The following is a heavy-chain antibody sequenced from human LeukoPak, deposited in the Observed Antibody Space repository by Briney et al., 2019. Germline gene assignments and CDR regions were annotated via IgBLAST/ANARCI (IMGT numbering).Heavy chain of an antibody. CDR3: AKGSKLCDY. Sequence: PGGSLRLSCAASGFTFSSYGMHWVRQAPGEGLEWVAVISYDGSNKYYADSVKGRFTISRDNSKNTLYLQMNSLRAEDTAVYYCAKGSKLCDYWGQGTLVTVSS. D-gene: IGHD2-2*01. V-gene: IGHV3-30*18. J-gene: IGHJ4*02. CDR2: ISYDGSNK. CDR1: GFTFSSYG.